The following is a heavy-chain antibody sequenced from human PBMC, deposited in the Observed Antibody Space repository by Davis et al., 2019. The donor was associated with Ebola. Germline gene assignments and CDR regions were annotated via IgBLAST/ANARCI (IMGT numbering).Heavy chain of an antibody. CDR2: ISYDGSNK. CDR3: ARGYDSSGYRDHIPTDY. J-gene: IGHJ4*02. CDR1: GFTFSSYA. Sequence: GESLKISCAASGFTFSSYAMHWVRQAPGKRLEWVAVISYDGSNKYYADSVKGRFTISRDNSKNTLYLQMNSLRAEDTAVYYCARGYDSSGYRDHIPTDYWGQGTLVTVSS. D-gene: IGHD3-22*01. V-gene: IGHV3-30-3*01.